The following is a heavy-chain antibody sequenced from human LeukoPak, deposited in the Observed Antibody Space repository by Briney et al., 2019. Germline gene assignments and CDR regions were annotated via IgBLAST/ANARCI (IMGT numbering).Heavy chain of an antibody. CDR3: ARGGNYGDYDGYFDY. Sequence: SETLSLTCTVSGGSISSYYWSWIRQPPGKGLEWIGYIYYSGSTNYNPSLRGRVTISVDTSKNQFSLKLSSVTAADTAVYYCARGGNYGDYDGYFDYWGQGTLVTVSS. D-gene: IGHD4-17*01. J-gene: IGHJ4*02. V-gene: IGHV4-59*08. CDR2: IYYSGST. CDR1: GGSISSYY.